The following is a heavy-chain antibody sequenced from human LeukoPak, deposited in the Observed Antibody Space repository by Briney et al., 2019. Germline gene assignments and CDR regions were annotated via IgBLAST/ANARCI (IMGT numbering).Heavy chain of an antibody. CDR1: GFAFSSYS. CDR2: ISSDSRYI. D-gene: IGHD6-19*01. J-gene: IGHJ4*02. Sequence: GGSLRLSCAASGFAFSSYSMNWVRQAPGKGLEWVSSISSDSRYIFYAEPVKGRFTISRDNAENSLYLQMNSLRVEDTAVYYCARFETVAAKPFEYWGQGTLVTVSS. V-gene: IGHV3-21*01. CDR3: ARFETVAAKPFEY.